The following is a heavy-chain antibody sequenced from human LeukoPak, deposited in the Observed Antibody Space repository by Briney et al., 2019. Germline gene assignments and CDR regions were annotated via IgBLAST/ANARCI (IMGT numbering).Heavy chain of an antibody. J-gene: IGHJ4*02. CDR1: RYTFTGSY. Sequence: ASVKVSFKASRYTFTGSYIHWVRQAPGQGLEWMGRINPNSGDTNYAQKFQGRVTMSRDTSISTAYMELSRLRSDDTAVYYCASEINSSAYYWGQGTLVTVSS. V-gene: IGHV1-2*06. CDR3: ASEINSSAYY. D-gene: IGHD3-22*01. CDR2: INPNSGDT.